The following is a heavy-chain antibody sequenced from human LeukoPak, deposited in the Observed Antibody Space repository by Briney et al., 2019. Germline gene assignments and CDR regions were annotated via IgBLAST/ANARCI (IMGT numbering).Heavy chain of an antibody. Sequence: SETLSLTCTVSGGSISSSSYYWGWIRQPPGKELEWIGSIYYSGSTYYNPSLKSRVTISVDTSKNQFSLKLSSVTAADTAVYYCARVPPQTRLYYYYYMDVWGKGTTVTVSS. V-gene: IGHV4-39*07. CDR1: GGSISSSSYY. CDR2: IYYSGST. J-gene: IGHJ6*03. CDR3: ARVPPQTRLYYYYYMDV.